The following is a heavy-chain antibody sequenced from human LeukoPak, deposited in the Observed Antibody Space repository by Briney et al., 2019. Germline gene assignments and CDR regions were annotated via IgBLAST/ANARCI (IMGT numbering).Heavy chain of an antibody. D-gene: IGHD2-21*02. CDR3: ARETKSTSPYCGGDCYWNYFDY. CDR1: GFTFRNYA. CDR2: ISYDGSNK. V-gene: IGHV3-30-3*01. J-gene: IGHJ4*02. Sequence: GGSLRLSCAASGFTFRNYAMHWVRQAPGKGLRWVAVISYDGSNKYYADSVKGRFTISRDNSKNTLYLQMNSLRAEDTAVYYCARETKSTSPYCGGDCYWNYFDYWGQGTLVTVSS.